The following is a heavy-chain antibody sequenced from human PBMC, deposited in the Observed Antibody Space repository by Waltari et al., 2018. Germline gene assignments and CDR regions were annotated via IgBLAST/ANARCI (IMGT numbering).Heavy chain of an antibody. CDR2: ISGSGSST. CDR1: GFTFSRNA. V-gene: IGHV3-23*01. CDR3: ARGWLPAEGYYFDY. Sequence: EVQLLESGGGLVQPGGSLRLSCAASGFTFSRNAMSWVRPAPGKGLEWVSAISGSGSSTYYADSVKGRFTSYRDNTKNTLYLQMNSLRAEDTAVYYCARGWLPAEGYYFDYWGQGTLVTVSS. J-gene: IGHJ4*02. D-gene: IGHD6-19*01.